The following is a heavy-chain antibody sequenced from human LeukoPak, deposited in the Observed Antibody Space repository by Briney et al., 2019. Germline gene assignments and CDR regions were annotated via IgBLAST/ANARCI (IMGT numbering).Heavy chain of an antibody. CDR3: ARVFLWATYYYYYMDV. CDR1: GFTFSSYS. CDR2: ISSSSSYI. D-gene: IGHD2/OR15-2a*01. Sequence: GGSLRLSCAASGFTFSSYSMIWVRQAPGKGLEGVSSISSSSSYIYYPDSVKGRFTISRDNAKNSLYLQMNSLRAEDTAVYYCARVFLWATYYYYYMDVWGKGTTVTVSS. J-gene: IGHJ6*03. V-gene: IGHV3-21*01.